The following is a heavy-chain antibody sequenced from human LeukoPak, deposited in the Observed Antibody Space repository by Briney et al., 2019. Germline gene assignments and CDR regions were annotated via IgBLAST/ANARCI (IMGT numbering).Heavy chain of an antibody. CDR2: ISGSGGST. Sequence: GGSLRLSCAASGFTFSSYAMSWVRQAPGKGLEGVSAISGSGGSTYYADSVKGRFTISRDNSKNTLYLQMNSLRAEDTAVYYCAKDTRYYDFWSGYLYYFDYWGQGTLVTVSS. D-gene: IGHD3-3*01. CDR3: AKDTRYYDFWSGYLYYFDY. V-gene: IGHV3-23*01. CDR1: GFTFSSYA. J-gene: IGHJ4*02.